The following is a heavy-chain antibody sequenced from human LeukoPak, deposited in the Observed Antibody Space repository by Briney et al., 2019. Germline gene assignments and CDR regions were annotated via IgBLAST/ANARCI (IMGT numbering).Heavy chain of an antibody. CDR2: IIPIFGTA. D-gene: IGHD3-10*01. J-gene: IGHJ6*03. Sequence: ASVKVSCKASGGTFSSYAISWVRQAPGQGLEWMGGIIPIFGTANYAQKFQGRVTITADKSTSTAYMELSSLRSEDTAVYYCARRGGSSGSYYANGDDYYYYMDVWGKGTTVTISS. V-gene: IGHV1-69*06. CDR1: GGTFSSYA. CDR3: ARRGGSSGSYYANGDDYYYYMDV.